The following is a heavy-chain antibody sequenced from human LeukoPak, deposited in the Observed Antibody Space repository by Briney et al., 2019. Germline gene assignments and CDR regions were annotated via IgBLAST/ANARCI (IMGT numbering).Heavy chain of an antibody. J-gene: IGHJ4*02. CDR1: GYTFTTYA. D-gene: IGHD4-17*01. Sequence: ASVKVSCKAAGYTFTTYAIHWVRQAPGQRLEWMGWINAADNTKYSQKFQGRVTFTRDTSASTAYMELSSLRSEDTAIYYCAHLLDYGDNRLDFWGQGTLVTVSS. CDR2: INAADNT. CDR3: AHLLDYGDNRLDF. V-gene: IGHV1-3*01.